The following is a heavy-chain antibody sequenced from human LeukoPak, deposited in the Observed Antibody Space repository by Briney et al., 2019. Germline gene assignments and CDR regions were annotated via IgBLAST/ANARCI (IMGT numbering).Heavy chain of an antibody. J-gene: IGHJ4*02. CDR1: GGSISSGGYY. Sequence: SETLSLTCTVSGGSISSGGYYWSWIRQPPGKGLEWIGYIYYSGSTNYNPSLKSRVTISIDTSKNQFSLKLSSVTAAVTAVYYCARRGVWGSYRYLDYWGQGTLVTVSS. CDR2: IYYSGST. D-gene: IGHD3-16*02. CDR3: ARRGVWGSYRYLDY. V-gene: IGHV4-61*08.